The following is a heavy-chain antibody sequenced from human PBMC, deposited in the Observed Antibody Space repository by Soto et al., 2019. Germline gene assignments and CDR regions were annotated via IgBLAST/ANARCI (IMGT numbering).Heavy chain of an antibody. Sequence: QVPLVESGGGVVQPGRSLRLSCAASGFTFSSYAMHWVRQAQGKGLEWVAVISYDGSNKYYADSVKGRFTISRDNSKNALYLQMNSLRAEDTAVYYCARERLKIGGLAYRGQGTLVTVSS. V-gene: IGHV3-30-3*01. CDR1: GFTFSSYA. CDR2: ISYDGSNK. J-gene: IGHJ4*02. D-gene: IGHD3-16*01. CDR3: ARERLKIGGLAY.